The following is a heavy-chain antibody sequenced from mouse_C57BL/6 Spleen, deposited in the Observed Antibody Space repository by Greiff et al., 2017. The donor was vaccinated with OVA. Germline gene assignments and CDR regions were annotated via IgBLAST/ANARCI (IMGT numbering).Heavy chain of an antibody. V-gene: IGHV1-9*01. CDR2: ILPGSGST. CDR1: GYTFTGYW. Sequence: QVQLQQSGAELMKPGASVKLSCKASGYTFTGYWIEWVLQRPGPGLEWIGEILPGSGSTNFNEKFKGKATLIADTSYNTAYMQLNSRTTEDSAIYDCARVRSNYVDWYFDVWGTGTTVTVSS. D-gene: IGHD2-5*01. J-gene: IGHJ1*03. CDR3: ARVRSNYVDWYFDV.